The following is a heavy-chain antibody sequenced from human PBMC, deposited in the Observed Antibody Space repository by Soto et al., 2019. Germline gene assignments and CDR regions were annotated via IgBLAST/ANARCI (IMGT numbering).Heavy chain of an antibody. CDR1: GGSISSSSYY. D-gene: IGHD2-2*01. V-gene: IGHV4-39*01. CDR3: ARLIHCRTTACYFDY. J-gene: IGHJ4*02. Sequence: QLQLQESGPGLVKPSETLSLTCTVSGGSISSSSYYWGWIRQPPGKGLEWIGSIYYSGKTYYNPSLKSRVTRXADXSXRPFSLKLSSVTAADTTVYYCARLIHCRTTACYFDYWGQGTLVTVSS. CDR2: IYYSGKT.